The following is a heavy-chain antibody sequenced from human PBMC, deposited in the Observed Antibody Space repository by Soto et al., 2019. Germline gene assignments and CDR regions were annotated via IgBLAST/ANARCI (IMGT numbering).Heavy chain of an antibody. V-gene: IGHV4-31*02. Sequence: SETRSLTWTVSGGSSNSGGYYWRGIRQHPGKGLEWIGYIYYSGSTYYNPSLKSRVTISIDTSKNQFSLKLSSVTAADTAVYYCARAQTIFGIITVFDYWGQGTLVTVAS. CDR3: ARAQTIFGIITVFDY. CDR1: GGSSNSGGYY. CDR2: IYYSGST. J-gene: IGHJ4*02. D-gene: IGHD3-3*01.